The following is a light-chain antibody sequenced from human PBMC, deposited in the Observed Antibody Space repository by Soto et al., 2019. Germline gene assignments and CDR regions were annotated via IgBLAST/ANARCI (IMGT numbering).Light chain of an antibody. Sequence: QSVLTQPASVSGSPGQSITISCTGTSSDVGGYNYVSWYQQHPGKAPKLMIYEVSYRPSGVSNRFSGSKSANTASLTISGLQAEDEADYYCSSYTNTNIVVFGGGTKVTVL. CDR3: SSYTNTNIVV. CDR2: EVS. CDR1: SSDVGGYNY. V-gene: IGLV2-14*01. J-gene: IGLJ2*01.